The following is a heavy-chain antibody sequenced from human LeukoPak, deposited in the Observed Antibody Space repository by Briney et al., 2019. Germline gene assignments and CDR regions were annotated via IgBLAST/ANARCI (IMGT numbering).Heavy chain of an antibody. J-gene: IGHJ5*02. CDR3: ARVLRGDWFDP. V-gene: IGHV3-21*01. CDR2: ISSSSSYI. Sequence: PGGSLRLSCAASGFTFSSYSMNWVRQAPGKGLEWVSSISSSSSYIYYADSVKGRFTISRDNSKNTLYLQMNSLRAEDTAVYYCARVLRGDWFDPWGQGTLVTVSS. CDR1: GFTFSSYS. D-gene: IGHD5/OR15-5a*01.